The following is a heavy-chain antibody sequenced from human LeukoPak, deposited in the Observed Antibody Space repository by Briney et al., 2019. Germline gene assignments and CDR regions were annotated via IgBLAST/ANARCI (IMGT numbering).Heavy chain of an antibody. J-gene: IGHJ4*02. Sequence: GGSLRLSCAASGFTFSSYAMSWVRQAPGKGLEWVSAISGSGGSTYYADSVKGRFTISRGNSKNTLYLQMNSLRAEDTAVYYCAKDPFDYGDFTALFDYWGQGTLVTVSS. D-gene: IGHD4-17*01. CDR3: AKDPFDYGDFTALFDY. CDR1: GFTFSSYA. CDR2: ISGSGGST. V-gene: IGHV3-23*01.